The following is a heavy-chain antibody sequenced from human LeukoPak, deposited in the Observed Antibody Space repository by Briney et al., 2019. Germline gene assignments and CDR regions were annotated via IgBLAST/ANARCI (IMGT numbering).Heavy chain of an antibody. CDR2: ISYDGSNK. V-gene: IGHV3-30*18. CDR3: AKDLVHFEVSPDY. D-gene: IGHD3-9*01. Sequence: PGRSLRLSCAASGFTFSSYGMPWVRQAPGKGLEWVAVISYDGSNKYYADSVKGRFTISRDNSKNTLYLQMNSLRAEDTAVYYCAKDLVHFEVSPDYWGQGTLVTVSS. J-gene: IGHJ4*02. CDR1: GFTFSSYG.